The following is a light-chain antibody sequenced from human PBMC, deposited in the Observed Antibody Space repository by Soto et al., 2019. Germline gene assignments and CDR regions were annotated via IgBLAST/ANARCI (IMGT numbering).Light chain of an antibody. CDR3: QQYSNYWT. CDR2: KAS. J-gene: IGKJ1*01. V-gene: IGKV1-5*03. CDR1: QSISSW. Sequence: DIQMTQSPSTLSASVVDRVTITCRASQSISSWLAWYQQKPGKAPKLLIQKASTLESGVPSRFSGSGSGTEFTLTISSLQADDFATYYCQQYSNYWTFGQGTKVEIK.